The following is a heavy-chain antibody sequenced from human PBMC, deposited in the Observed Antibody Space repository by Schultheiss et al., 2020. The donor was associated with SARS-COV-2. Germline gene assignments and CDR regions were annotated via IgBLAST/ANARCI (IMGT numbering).Heavy chain of an antibody. CDR2: IYYSGST. D-gene: IGHD3-10*01. CDR1: GGSFSSYY. J-gene: IGHJ4*02. Sequence: SETLSLTCAVYGGSFSSYYWSWIRQPPGKGLEWIGYIYYSGSTNYNPSLKSRVTISVDTSKNQFSLKLSSVTAADTAVYYCARDRPGLWFGELSQYFDYWGQGTLVTVSS. CDR3: ARDRPGLWFGELSQYFDY. V-gene: IGHV4-59*01.